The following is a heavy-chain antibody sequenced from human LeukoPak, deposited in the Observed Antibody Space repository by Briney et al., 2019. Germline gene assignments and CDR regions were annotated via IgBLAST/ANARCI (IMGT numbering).Heavy chain of an antibody. V-gene: IGHV3-73*01. CDR1: GFTFSSYG. CDR2: IRSKANSYAT. J-gene: IGHJ4*02. Sequence: PGRSLRLSCAASGFTFSSYGMHWVRQAPGKGLEWVGRIRSKANSYATAYAASVKGRFTISRDDSKNTAYLQMNSLKTEDTAVYYCTRPGIAVAGSDYWGQGTLVTVSS. D-gene: IGHD6-19*01. CDR3: TRPGIAVAGSDY.